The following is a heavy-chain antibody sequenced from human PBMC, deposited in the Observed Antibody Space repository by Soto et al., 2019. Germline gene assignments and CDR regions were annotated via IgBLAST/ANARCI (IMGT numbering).Heavy chain of an antibody. V-gene: IGHV1-18*01. CDR3: ARESSSSCHDY. Sequence: QVQLVQSGAEVKKPGASVKVSCKASGYTFTSYGISWVRQAPGQGLEWMGWISAYNGNTNYAQKLQGRFTXTXYTSTSTAYMELRSLRYDDTAVYYCARESSSSCHDYWGQGTLVTVSS. CDR1: GYTFTSYG. CDR2: ISAYNGNT. J-gene: IGHJ4*02. D-gene: IGHD6-13*01.